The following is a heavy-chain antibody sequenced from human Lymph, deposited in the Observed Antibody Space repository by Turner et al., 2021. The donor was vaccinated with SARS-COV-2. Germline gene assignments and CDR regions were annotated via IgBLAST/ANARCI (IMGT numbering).Heavy chain of an antibody. CDR2: FDAEDGET. J-gene: IGHJ4*02. D-gene: IGHD1-1*01. CDR1: GYTLTELS. Sequence: QVQLVQSGAEVKKPGASVKVSCQVSGYTLTELSIHWVRQAPGKGLEWMGGFDAEDGETIYAQKFQGRVTMTDDTSTDTAYMELSSLRSEDTAVYYCATLKSNWKILTGRYYFDFWGQGTLVTVSS. CDR3: ATLKSNWKILTGRYYFDF. V-gene: IGHV1-24*01.